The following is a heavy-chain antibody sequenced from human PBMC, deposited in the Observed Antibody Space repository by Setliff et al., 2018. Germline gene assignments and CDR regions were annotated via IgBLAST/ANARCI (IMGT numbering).Heavy chain of an antibody. J-gene: IGHJ6*03. CDR1: GGSISSISYY. CDR2: VYDSGTT. V-gene: IGHV4-39*07. D-gene: IGHD3-3*01. CDR3: ARRSGFLYMDV. Sequence: SETLSLTCTVPGGSISSISYYWGWLRQPPGKGLEWLGTVYDSGTTYYNPSLKSRVTMSVDTSTNQFSLDLSTVTAADTAVYYCARRSGFLYMDVWGKGTTVTVSS.